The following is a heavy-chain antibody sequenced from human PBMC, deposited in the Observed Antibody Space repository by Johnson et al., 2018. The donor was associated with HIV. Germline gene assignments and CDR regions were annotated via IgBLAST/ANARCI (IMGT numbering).Heavy chain of an antibody. Sequence: VQLVESGGGVVQPGRSLRLSCAASGFTFSSYDMHWVRQATGKGLEWVSAIGTAGDTYYPGSVKGRFTSSRDNSKNSLYLQMSSLRVEDTAVYYCARGSGVGAFDIWGQGTMVTVSS. CDR3: ARGSGVGAFDI. D-gene: IGHD7-27*01. CDR1: GFTFSSYD. V-gene: IGHV3-13*01. CDR2: IGTAGDT. J-gene: IGHJ3*02.